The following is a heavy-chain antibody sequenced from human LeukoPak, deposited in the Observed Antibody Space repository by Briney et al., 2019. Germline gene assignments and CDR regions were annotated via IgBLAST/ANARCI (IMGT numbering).Heavy chain of an antibody. J-gene: IGHJ4*02. D-gene: IGHD2-2*01. CDR1: GFTSSSYW. Sequence: GGSLRLSCAASGFTSSSYWMHWVRQAPGKGLVWVSCINSDGSSTSYADSVKGRFTISRDNAKNTLYLQMNSLRAEDTAVYYCSRFYCSSTSCYSDFDYWGQGTLVSVSS. V-gene: IGHV3-74*01. CDR3: SRFYCSSTSCYSDFDY. CDR2: INSDGSST.